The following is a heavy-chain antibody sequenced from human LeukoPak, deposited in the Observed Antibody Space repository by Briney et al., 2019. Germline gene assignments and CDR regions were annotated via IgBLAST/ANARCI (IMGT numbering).Heavy chain of an antibody. J-gene: IGHJ5*02. D-gene: IGHD5-12*01. V-gene: IGHV3-48*04. Sequence: GGSLRLSCAASGFTFSSYWIHWVRQAPGKGLEWVSYISSSGSTIYYADSVKGRFTISRDNAKNSLYLQMNSLRAEDTAVYYCARGVRKATNWFDPWGQGTLVTVSS. CDR1: GFTFSSYW. CDR3: ARGVRKATNWFDP. CDR2: ISSSGSTI.